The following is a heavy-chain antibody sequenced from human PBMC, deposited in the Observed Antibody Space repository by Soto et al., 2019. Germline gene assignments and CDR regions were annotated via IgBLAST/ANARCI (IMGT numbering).Heavy chain of an antibody. D-gene: IGHD5-12*01. CDR2: MNPNSGNT. Sequence: VQLVQSGAEVKKPGASVKVSCKASGYTFTSYDINWVRQATGQGLEWMGWMNPNSGNTGYAQKFQGRVTMTRNTSISTAYMELSSLRSEDTAVYYCARWWELGGYSQSWFDPWGQGTLVTVSS. V-gene: IGHV1-8*01. CDR1: GYTFTSYD. CDR3: ARWWELGGYSQSWFDP. J-gene: IGHJ5*02.